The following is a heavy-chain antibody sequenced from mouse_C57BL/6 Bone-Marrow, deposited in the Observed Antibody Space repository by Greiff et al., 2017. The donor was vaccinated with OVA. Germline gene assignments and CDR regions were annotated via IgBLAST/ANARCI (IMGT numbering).Heavy chain of an antibody. D-gene: IGHD6-5*01. CDR1: GYAFSSSW. Sequence: QVQLKESGPELVKPGASVKISCKASGYAFSSSWLNWVKQRPGKGLEWIGRIYPGDGDTNYNGKFKGKATLTADKSSSTAYMQLSSLTSEDSAVYFCARGNPYCTYWGQGTLVTVSA. CDR3: ARGNPYCTY. V-gene: IGHV1-82*01. J-gene: IGHJ3*01. CDR2: IYPGDGDT.